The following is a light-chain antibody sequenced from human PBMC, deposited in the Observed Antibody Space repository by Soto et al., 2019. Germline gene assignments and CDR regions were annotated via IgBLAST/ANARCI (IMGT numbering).Light chain of an antibody. CDR1: SGDVDTYKY. CDR2: NIR. V-gene: IGLV2-14*03. CDR3: SAYTGSGAVI. J-gene: IGLJ7*01. Sequence: HSVLTQPASVSGSPGQSITISCTGTSGDVDTYKYVSWYQQHPGKAPKLIIYNIRGRPSGVSSRFSGSQSGYTASLTISGLRAEDEADYFCSAYTGSGAVIFGGGTQLTVL.